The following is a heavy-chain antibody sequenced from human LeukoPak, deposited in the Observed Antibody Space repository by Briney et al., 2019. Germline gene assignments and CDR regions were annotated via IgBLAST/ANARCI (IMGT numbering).Heavy chain of an antibody. J-gene: IGHJ4*02. CDR1: GGSISSGSYY. Sequence: SQTLSLTCTVSGGSISSGSYYWSWIRQPPGKGLEWIGYIYYSGTTNYNPSLKSRVTISVDTSKNQFSLELSSVTAADTAVYYCARSTTRDVLIDYWGQGTLVTVSS. D-gene: IGHD3-10*02. CDR3: ARSTTRDVLIDY. V-gene: IGHV4-61*01. CDR2: IYYSGTT.